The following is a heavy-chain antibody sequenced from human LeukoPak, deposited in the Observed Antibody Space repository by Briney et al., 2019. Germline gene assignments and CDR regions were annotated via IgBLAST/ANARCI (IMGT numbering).Heavy chain of an antibody. CDR2: ISSSGSTI. CDR1: GFTFSDYY. V-gene: IGHV3-11*01. CDR3: ARDWDYGSGSYYNGYFDY. D-gene: IGHD3-10*01. J-gene: IGHJ4*02. Sequence: GGSLRLSCAASGFTFSDYYMSWIRQAPGKGLEWGSYISSSGSTIYYADSVKGRFTISRDNAKNSLYLQMNSLRAEDTAVYYCARDWDYGSGSYYNGYFDYWGQGTLVTASS.